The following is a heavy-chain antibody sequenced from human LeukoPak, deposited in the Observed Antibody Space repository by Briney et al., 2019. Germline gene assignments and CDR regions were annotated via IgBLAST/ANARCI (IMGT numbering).Heavy chain of an antibody. CDR2: ISSSGSTI. V-gene: IGHV3-48*03. CDR3: AKDRHPDSGSSCWYEVGY. CDR1: GFTFSSYE. D-gene: IGHD6-13*01. Sequence: GGSLRLSCAASGFTFSSYEMNWVRQAPGKGLEWVSYISSSGSTIYYADSVKGRFTISRDNAKNSLYLQMNSLRAEDTAVYYCAKDRHPDSGSSCWYEVGYWGQGTLVTVSS. J-gene: IGHJ4*02.